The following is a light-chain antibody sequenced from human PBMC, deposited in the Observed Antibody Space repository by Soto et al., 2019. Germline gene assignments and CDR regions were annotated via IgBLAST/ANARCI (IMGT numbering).Light chain of an antibody. CDR3: HQLSRYPLT. Sequence: DIQLTQSPSFLSASVGDTVTITCRASQALSNYLAWYQQKPGKAPDLLIYSASTLQGVVPSRFSGSGSETEFSLTIRALQPEDFAPYCCHQLSRYPLTFGGGNKVQIK. V-gene: IGKV1-9*01. CDR1: QALSNY. J-gene: IGKJ4*01. CDR2: SAS.